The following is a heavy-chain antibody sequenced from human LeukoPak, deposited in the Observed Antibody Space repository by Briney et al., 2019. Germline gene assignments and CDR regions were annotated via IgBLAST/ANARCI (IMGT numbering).Heavy chain of an antibody. D-gene: IGHD6-6*01. J-gene: IGHJ4*02. CDR1: GMTVSSNY. V-gene: IGHV3-66*01. CDR3: ARDQAGSSSSPY. Sequence: GGSLRLSCAASGMTVSSNYIMWVRQPPGKGLEWVSSIYTGGSTYYADAVKGRFTISRDNSKNTVNLQMNSLRAEDTAVYYCARDQAGSSSSPYWGQGTLVTVSS. CDR2: IYTGGST.